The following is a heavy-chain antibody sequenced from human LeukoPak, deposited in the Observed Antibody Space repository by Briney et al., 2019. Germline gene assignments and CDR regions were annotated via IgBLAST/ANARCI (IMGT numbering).Heavy chain of an antibody. CDR2: INSDGHRT. D-gene: IGHD5-24*01. CDR3: VKDSEMAPKWGALDY. J-gene: IGHJ4*02. V-gene: IGHV3-64D*06. CDR1: GFTFSIYG. Sequence: PGGSLRLSCSASGFTFSIYGFYWVRQAPGKGLEYVSAINSDGHRTYYADSVKGRFTISRDNSKDTLYLQMSSLRAEDTAVYYCVKDSEMAPKWGALDYWCQGTLVTVSS.